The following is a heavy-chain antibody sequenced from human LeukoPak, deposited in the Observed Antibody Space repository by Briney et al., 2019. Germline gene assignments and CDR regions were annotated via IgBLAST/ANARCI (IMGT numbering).Heavy chain of an antibody. Sequence: PSETLSLTCAVYGGSFSGYYWSWIRQPPGKGLEWIGEINHSGSTNYNPSLKSRVTISVDTSKNQFSLKLSPVTAADTAVYYCATSRQYYYDSSGYHDWGQGTLVTVSS. CDR1: GGSFSGYY. J-gene: IGHJ4*02. V-gene: IGHV4-34*01. CDR3: ATSRQYYYDSSGYHD. D-gene: IGHD3-22*01. CDR2: INHSGST.